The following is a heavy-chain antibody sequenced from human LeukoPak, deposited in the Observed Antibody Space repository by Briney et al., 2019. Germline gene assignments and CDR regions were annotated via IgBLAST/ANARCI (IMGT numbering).Heavy chain of an antibody. V-gene: IGHV3-74*01. CDR1: GFTFSSYW. D-gene: IGHD3-3*01. Sequence: GGSLRLSCAAPGFTFSSYWMHWVRQAPGKGLVWVSRINDDGRNTSYADSVKGRFTISRDNAKNTLYLQMNSLRAEDTAVYYCARLYYDFWSVYYSDNGNIYMDVWGKGTTVTASS. CDR2: INDDGRNT. J-gene: IGHJ6*03. CDR3: ARLYYDFWSVYYSDNGNIYMDV.